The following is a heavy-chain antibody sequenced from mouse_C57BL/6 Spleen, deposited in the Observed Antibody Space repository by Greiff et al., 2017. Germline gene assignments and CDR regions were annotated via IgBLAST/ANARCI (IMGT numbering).Heavy chain of an antibody. CDR3: AREGYGSSYRAMDY. CDR1: GYTFTSYW. CDR2: IYPGSGST. J-gene: IGHJ4*01. D-gene: IGHD1-1*01. V-gene: IGHV1-55*01. Sequence: QVQLQQPGAELVKPGASVKMSCKASGYTFTSYWITWVKQRPGQGLEWIGDIYPGSGSTNYNEKFKSKATLTVDTSSSTAYMQLSSLTSEDSAVYYCAREGYGSSYRAMDYWGQGTSVTVSS.